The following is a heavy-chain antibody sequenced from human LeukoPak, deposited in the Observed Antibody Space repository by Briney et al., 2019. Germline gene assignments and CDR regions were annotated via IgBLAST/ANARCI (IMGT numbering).Heavy chain of an antibody. CDR3: ARDPNGDYIGAFDM. D-gene: IGHD4-17*01. CDR2: IRGGGTSE. V-gene: IGHV3-23*01. J-gene: IGHJ3*02. Sequence: PGGSLRLSCTASGFTFSAYAMMWVRQAPGKGPEWVSAIRGGGTSEFYADSVKGRFRISRDNSKDPLFLQINSLRAEDTAVYYCARDPNGDYIGAFDMWGPGTMVTVSS. CDR1: GFTFSAYA.